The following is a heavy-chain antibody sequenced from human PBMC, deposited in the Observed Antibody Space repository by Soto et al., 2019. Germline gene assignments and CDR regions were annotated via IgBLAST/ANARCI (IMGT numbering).Heavy chain of an antibody. D-gene: IGHD2-21*02. CDR3: ASGVAYCGGDCYSKDY. Sequence: ASVKVSCKASGYTFTSYGISWVRQAPGQGLEWMGWISAYSGNTNYAQKLQGRVTMTTDTSTSTAYMELRSLRSDDTAVYYCASGVAYCGGDCYSKDYWGQGTLVTVSS. J-gene: IGHJ4*02. CDR1: GYTFTSYG. CDR2: ISAYSGNT. V-gene: IGHV1-18*01.